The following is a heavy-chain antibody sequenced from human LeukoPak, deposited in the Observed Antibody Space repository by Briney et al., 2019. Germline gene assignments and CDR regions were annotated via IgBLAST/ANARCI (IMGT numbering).Heavy chain of an antibody. CDR1: GGSISSGGYY. V-gene: IGHV4-30-4*01. Sequence: SETLSLTCAVSGGSISSGGYYWSWIRQPPGKGLEWIGYIYYSGSTYYNPSLKSRVTISVDTSENQFSLKLSSVTAADTAVYYCARARDRFTSVYWGQGTLVTVSS. J-gene: IGHJ4*02. CDR2: IYYSGST. D-gene: IGHD3-3*01. CDR3: ARARDRFTSVY.